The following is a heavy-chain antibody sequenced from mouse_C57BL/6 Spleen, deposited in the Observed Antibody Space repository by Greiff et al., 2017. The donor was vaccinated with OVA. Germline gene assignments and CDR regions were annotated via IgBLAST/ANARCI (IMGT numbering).Heavy chain of an antibody. CDR2: IDPSDSYT. CDR1: GYTFTSYW. CDR3: ARSHYDYDFFAY. Sequence: QVQLQQPGAELVMPGASVKLSCKASGYTFTSYWMHWVKQRPGQGLEWIGEIDPSDSYTNYNQKFKGKSTLTVDKSSSTAYMQLSSLTSEDSAVYYCARSHYDYDFFAYWGQGTLVTVSA. D-gene: IGHD2-4*01. J-gene: IGHJ3*01. V-gene: IGHV1-69*01.